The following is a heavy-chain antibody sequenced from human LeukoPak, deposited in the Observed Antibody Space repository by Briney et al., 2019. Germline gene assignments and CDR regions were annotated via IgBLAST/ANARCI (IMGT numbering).Heavy chain of an antibody. V-gene: IGHV3-74*01. D-gene: IGHD3-10*01. CDR3: ARVQYYGSGSYYNWFDP. J-gene: IGHJ5*02. CDR2: INSDGSST. CDR1: GFTFSSSW. Sequence: GGSLRLSCAASGFTFSSSWMHWVRHAPGKGLVWVSRINSDGSSTTYADSVKGRFTISRDNAKNTLYLQMNSLRAEETAVYYCARVQYYGSGSYYNWFDPWGQGTLVTVSS.